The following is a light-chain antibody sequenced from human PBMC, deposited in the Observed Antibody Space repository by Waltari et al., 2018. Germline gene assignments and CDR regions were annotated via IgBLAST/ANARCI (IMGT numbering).Light chain of an antibody. CDR3: QQGYNYPRT. J-gene: IGKJ1*01. Sequence: IQMTQSPSSLSVSAGDTVTITCQASQGIGNNLNWYQQKPGKAPQLLIYRASSFQSGIPSRFSGSGSGTDFTLTISSLQPEDFATYYCQQGYNYPRTFGQGTKVEIK. CDR2: RAS. V-gene: IGKV1-6*01. CDR1: QGIGNN.